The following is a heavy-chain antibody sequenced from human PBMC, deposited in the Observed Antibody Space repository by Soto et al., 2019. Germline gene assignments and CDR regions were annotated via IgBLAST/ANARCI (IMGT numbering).Heavy chain of an antibody. CDR2: ISYDGSNK. J-gene: IGHJ6*02. D-gene: IGHD5-18*01. V-gene: IGHV3-30-3*01. Sequence: QVQLVESGGGVVQPGRSLRLSCAASGFTFSSYAMHWVRQAPGKGLEWVAVISYDGSNKYYADSVKGRFTISRDNSKNTLYLQMDSLRADDTAVYYCARDRSSRSYSYGYYYYGMDVWGQGTTVTVSS. CDR1: GFTFSSYA. CDR3: ARDRSSRSYSYGYYYYGMDV.